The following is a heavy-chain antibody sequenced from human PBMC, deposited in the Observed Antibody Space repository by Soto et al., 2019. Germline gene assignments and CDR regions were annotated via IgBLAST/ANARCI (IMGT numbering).Heavy chain of an antibody. CDR3: ARDWSSDAALGYCSGGSCPSAFDI. D-gene: IGHD2-15*01. V-gene: IGHV1-46*01. CDR1: GYTFTSYY. Sequence: GASVKVSCKASGYTFTSYYMHWVRQAPGQGLEWMGIISPYSGSTNYAQKLQGRVTMTTDTSTSTAYMELRSLRSDDTAVYYCARDWSSDAALGYCSGGSCPSAFDIWGQGTMVTVSS. J-gene: IGHJ3*02. CDR2: ISPYSGST.